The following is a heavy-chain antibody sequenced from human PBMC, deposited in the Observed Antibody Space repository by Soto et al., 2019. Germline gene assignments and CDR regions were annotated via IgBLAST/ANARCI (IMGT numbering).Heavy chain of an antibody. V-gene: IGHV1-8*01. Sequence: ASVKASCKSSGYTIRSYDINCVRQATEQGLEWMGWMNPNSGNTGYAQKFQGRVTMTTDTSINTAYMELSSLRSEDTAVYYCARGFVDIVATNWFDPWGQGTLVTVSS. D-gene: IGHD5-12*01. CDR3: ARGFVDIVATNWFDP. CDR2: MNPNSGNT. CDR1: GYTIRSYD. J-gene: IGHJ5*02.